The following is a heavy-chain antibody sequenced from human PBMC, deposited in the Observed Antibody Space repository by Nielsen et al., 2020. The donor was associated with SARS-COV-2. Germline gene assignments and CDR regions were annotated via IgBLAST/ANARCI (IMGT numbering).Heavy chain of an antibody. D-gene: IGHD4-17*01. J-gene: IGHJ6*02. V-gene: IGHV3-9*01. CDR2: ISWNSGSI. CDR1: GFTFDDYA. CDR3: AAGDGNSYCYYGMDV. Sequence: GGSLRLSCAASGFTFDDYAMHWVRQAPGKGLEWVSGISWNSGSIGYADSVKGRFTISRDNAKNSLYLQMNSLRAEDTALYYCAAGDGNSYCYYGMDVWGQGTTVTVSS.